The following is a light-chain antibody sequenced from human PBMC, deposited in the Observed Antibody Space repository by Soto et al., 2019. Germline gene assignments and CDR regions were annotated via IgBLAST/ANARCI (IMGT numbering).Light chain of an antibody. V-gene: IGKV1-9*01. Sequence: IQLTQSPSSLSASVGDRVTITCRASQGITSYLAWYQQRPGKAPRLLIYSASTLQSGVPSRFSGSGYGTDFSRTISNLQPVYFATYHCQQLYSPPLPSGGVTKAEI. CDR2: SAS. CDR1: QGITSY. CDR3: QQLYSPPLP. J-gene: IGKJ4*01.